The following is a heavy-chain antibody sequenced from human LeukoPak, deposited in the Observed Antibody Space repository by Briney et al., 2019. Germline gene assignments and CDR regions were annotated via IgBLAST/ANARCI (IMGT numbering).Heavy chain of an antibody. V-gene: IGHV1-18*01. CDR1: GYTFTSYG. CDR2: ISAYNGNT. CDR3: ARASYYDFWSGYYYFDY. D-gene: IGHD3-3*01. Sequence: ASVKVSCKASGYTFTSYGISWVRQAPGQGLEWMGWISAYNGNTNYAQKLQGRVTITTDTSTSTACMELRSLRSDDTAVYYCARASYYDFWSGYYYFDYWGQGTLVTVSS. J-gene: IGHJ4*02.